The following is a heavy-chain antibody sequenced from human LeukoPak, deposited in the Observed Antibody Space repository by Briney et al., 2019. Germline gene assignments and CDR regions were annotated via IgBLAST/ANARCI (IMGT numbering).Heavy chain of an antibody. V-gene: IGHV1-46*01. D-gene: IGHD3-10*01. Sequence: GASVKVSCKASGYTFTSYYKHWVRQAPGQELEWMGIINPSGGSTSYAQKFQGRVTMTRDTSTSTVYMELSSLRSEDTAVYYCAQTVLVRGVITYDYWGQGTLVTVSS. CDR3: AQTVLVRGVITYDY. CDR1: GYTFTSYY. CDR2: INPSGGST. J-gene: IGHJ4*02.